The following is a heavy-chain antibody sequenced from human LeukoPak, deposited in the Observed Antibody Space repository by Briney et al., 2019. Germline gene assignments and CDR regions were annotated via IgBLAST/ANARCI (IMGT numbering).Heavy chain of an antibody. V-gene: IGHV1-18*01. D-gene: IGHD3-22*01. Sequence: ASVKVSCKASGYTFTSYGISWVRQAPGQGLEWMGWISAYNGNTNYAQKLQGRVTMTTDTSTSTAYMELRSLRSDYTSVYYCARGKSGFYDSSGHLVYIDVWGKGPPVTVSS. CDR2: ISAYNGNT. CDR3: ARGKSGFYDSSGHLVYIDV. J-gene: IGHJ6*03. CDR1: GYTFTSYG.